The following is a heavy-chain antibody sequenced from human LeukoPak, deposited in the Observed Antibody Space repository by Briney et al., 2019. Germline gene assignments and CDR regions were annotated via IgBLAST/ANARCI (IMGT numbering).Heavy chain of an antibody. Sequence: SETLSLNCTVSGGSVSSGSYYWRWIRQPPGKGLEWIGYIYYSGSTNYNPSLKSRVTISVDTSKNQFSLKLSSVTAADTAVYYCARVRQLILDYWGQGTLVTVSS. J-gene: IGHJ4*02. CDR3: ARVRQLILDY. CDR2: IYYSGST. V-gene: IGHV4-61*01. CDR1: GGSVSSGSYY. D-gene: IGHD6-13*01.